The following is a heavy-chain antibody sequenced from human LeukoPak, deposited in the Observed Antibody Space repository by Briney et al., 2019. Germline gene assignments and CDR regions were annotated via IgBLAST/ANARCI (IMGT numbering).Heavy chain of an antibody. V-gene: IGHV4-39*01. D-gene: IGHD4-17*01. CDR3: AKGITVTKSIDAFDI. Sequence: SETLSLTCTVSGGSISSSSYYWGWLRQPPGKGLEWIGSIYYSGSTYYNPSLKSRVTISVDTSKNQFSLKLSSVTAADTAVYYCAKGITVTKSIDAFDIWGQGTMVTVSS. CDR1: GGSISSSSYY. CDR2: IYYSGST. J-gene: IGHJ3*02.